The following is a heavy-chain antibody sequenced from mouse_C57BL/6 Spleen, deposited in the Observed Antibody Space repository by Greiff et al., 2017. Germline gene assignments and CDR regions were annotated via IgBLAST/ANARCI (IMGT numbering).Heavy chain of an antibody. CDR3: ARKDYCSSDYAMDY. D-gene: IGHD1-1*01. J-gene: IGHJ4*01. CDR1: GYTFTDYY. CDR2: INPNNGGT. Sequence: EVQLQQSGPELVKPGASVKISCKASGYTFTDYYMNWVKQSHGKSLEWIGDINPNNGGTSYNQKFKGKATLTVDKSSSTAYMELRSLTSEDSAVYYCARKDYCSSDYAMDYWGQGTSVTVSS. V-gene: IGHV1-26*01.